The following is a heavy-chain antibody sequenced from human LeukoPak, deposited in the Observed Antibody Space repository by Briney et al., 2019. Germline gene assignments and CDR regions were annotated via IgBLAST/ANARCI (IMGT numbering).Heavy chain of an antibody. V-gene: IGHV4-34*01. CDR3: ARVLYSSSWYHFDY. J-gene: IGHJ4*02. D-gene: IGHD6-13*01. CDR1: GGSFSGYY. CDR2: INHSGSN. Sequence: SETLSLTCAVYGGSFSGYYWSWIRQPPGKGLEWIGEINHSGSNNYNPSLKSRVTISVDTSKNQFSLKLSSVTAANTAVYYCARVLYSSSWYHFDYWGQGTLVTVSS.